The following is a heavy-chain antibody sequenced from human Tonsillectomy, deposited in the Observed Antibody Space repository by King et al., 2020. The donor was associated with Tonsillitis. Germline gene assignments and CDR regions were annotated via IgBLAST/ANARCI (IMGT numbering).Heavy chain of an antibody. CDR3: AKEEASRRFDC. Sequence: EVQLVESGGGLVQPGGSLRLSCAASGFTFSGYAMSWVRQAPGKGLEWLSTISGSGGGTYYADSVKGRFTISRDNSRNTLFLQMSSLRVEDTARYYCAKEEASRRFDCWGQGTLVTVSS. J-gene: IGHJ4*02. CDR2: ISGSGGGT. V-gene: IGHV3-23*04. CDR1: GFTFSGYA.